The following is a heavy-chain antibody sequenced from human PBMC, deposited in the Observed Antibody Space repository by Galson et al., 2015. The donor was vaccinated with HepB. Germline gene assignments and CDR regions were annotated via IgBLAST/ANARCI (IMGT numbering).Heavy chain of an antibody. D-gene: IGHD1-14*01. CDR2: ISAYNGNT. V-gene: IGHV1-18*04. CDR3: ARVIDWPGTTADY. J-gene: IGHJ4*02. CDR1: GGTFSSHA. Sequence: SVKVSCKASGGTFSSHAISWVRQAPGQGLEWMGWISAYNGNTNYAQKLQGRVTMTTDTSTSTAYMELRSLRSDDTAVYYCARVIDWPGTTADYWGQGTLVTVSS.